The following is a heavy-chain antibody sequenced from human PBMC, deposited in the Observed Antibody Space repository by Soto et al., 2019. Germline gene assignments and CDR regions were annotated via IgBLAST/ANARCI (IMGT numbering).Heavy chain of an antibody. J-gene: IGHJ4*02. V-gene: IGHV1-8*01. CDR1: GYSFTSLD. CDR2: MQPSTGRT. D-gene: IGHD1-26*01. Sequence: AAVKVSCKASGYSFTSLDINWVRQTAGQGLEWMGWMQPSTGRTGYAQKFQGRVTMTRDTSINTAYMELTTLTSDDTAFYYCARGVSAGVDYWGQGTLVTVSS. CDR3: ARGVSAGVDY.